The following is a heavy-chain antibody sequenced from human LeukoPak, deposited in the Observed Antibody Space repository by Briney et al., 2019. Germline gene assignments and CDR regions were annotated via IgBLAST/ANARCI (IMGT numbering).Heavy chain of an antibody. CDR1: GFTFSHYT. CDR3: ARVYGDYVGWFDP. CDR2: ISSASSYI. J-gene: IGHJ5*02. Sequence: GGSLRLSCTASGFTFSHYTFNWVRLAPGRGLECVSSISSASSYISYADSVKGRFTISRDNAKNSLYLQMNSLRAEDTAVYYCARVYGDYVGWFDPWGQGTLVTVSS. V-gene: IGHV3-21*01. D-gene: IGHD4-17*01.